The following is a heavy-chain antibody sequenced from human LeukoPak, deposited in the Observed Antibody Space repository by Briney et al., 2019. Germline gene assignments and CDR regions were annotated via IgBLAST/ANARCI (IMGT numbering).Heavy chain of an antibody. D-gene: IGHD2-2*01. CDR1: GGSISSYY. CDR2: IYYSGST. Sequence: SETLSLTCTVSGGSISSYYWSWIRQPPGKGLEWIGNIYYSGSTNYNPSLKSRVTISVDTSKNQFSLKLSSVTAADTAVYYCASLPATYPNWFDPWGQGTLVTVSS. J-gene: IGHJ5*02. CDR3: ASLPATYPNWFDP. V-gene: IGHV4-59*01.